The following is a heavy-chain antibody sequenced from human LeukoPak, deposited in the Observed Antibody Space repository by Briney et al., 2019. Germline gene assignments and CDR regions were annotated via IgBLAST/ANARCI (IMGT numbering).Heavy chain of an antibody. D-gene: IGHD5-24*01. CDR2: ISSSGSTI. J-gene: IGHJ4*02. CDR1: GFTFSDYY. Sequence: GGSLRLSCAASGFTFSDYYMSWIRQAPGKGLEWVSYISSSGSTIYYADSVKGRFTISRDNAKNSLYLQMNSLRTEDTAVYYRARYGIEMATNRIDYWGQGTLVTVSS. V-gene: IGHV3-11*04. CDR3: ARYGIEMATNRIDY.